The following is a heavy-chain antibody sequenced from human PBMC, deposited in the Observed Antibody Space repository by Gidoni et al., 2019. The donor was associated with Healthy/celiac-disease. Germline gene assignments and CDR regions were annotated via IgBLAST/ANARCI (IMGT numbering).Heavy chain of an antibody. D-gene: IGHD3-3*01. V-gene: IGHV4-38-2*02. J-gene: IGHJ5*02. CDR3: ARAGDYDFCSGYHAWFDP. CDR1: GYSISRGDY. Sequence: QVQLQESGPGLVKTSETRSLTCTGYGYSISRGDYWGWIRQPPGKGLEWIGSLYHSGSTYYNPSLKSRFTISVDTSKNQFSLTLSSVTAADTAVYYCARAGDYDFCSGYHAWFDPWGQGTLVTVSS. CDR2: LYHSGST.